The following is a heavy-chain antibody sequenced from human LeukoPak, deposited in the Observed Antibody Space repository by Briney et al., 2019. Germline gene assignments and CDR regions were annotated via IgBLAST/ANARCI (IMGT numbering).Heavy chain of an antibody. CDR2: IHTSGRT. V-gene: IGHV4-4*07. J-gene: IGHJ3*02. D-gene: IGHD5-24*01. CDR1: GGSISSYY. Sequence: SETLSLTCTVSGGSISSYYWSWIRQPAGKGLEWIGRIHTSGRTNYNPSLKSRVTMSGDTSKNQFSLKLSSVTAADTAVYYCARERDDYAFDIWGQGTMVTVSS. CDR3: ARERDDYAFDI.